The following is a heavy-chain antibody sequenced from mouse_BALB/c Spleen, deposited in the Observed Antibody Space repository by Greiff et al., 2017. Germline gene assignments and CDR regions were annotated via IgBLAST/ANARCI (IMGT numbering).Heavy chain of an antibody. Sequence: EVKLMESGGGLVQPGGSRKLSCAASGFTFSDYGMAWVRQAPGKGPEWVAFISNLAYSIYYADTVTGRFTISRENAKNTLYLEMSSLRSEDTAMYYCARSYGNYWYFDVWGAGTTVTVSS. CDR3: ARSYGNYWYFDV. J-gene: IGHJ1*01. V-gene: IGHV5-15*02. CDR2: ISNLAYSI. D-gene: IGHD2-1*01. CDR1: GFTFSDYG.